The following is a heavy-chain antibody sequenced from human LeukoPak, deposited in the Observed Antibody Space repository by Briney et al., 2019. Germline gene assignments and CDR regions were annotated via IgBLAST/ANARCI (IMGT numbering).Heavy chain of an antibody. CDR2: INPNSGGT. J-gene: IGHJ4*02. V-gene: IGHV1-2*02. CDR1: GYTFTSYG. CDR3: ARSADTAMFN. D-gene: IGHD5-18*01. Sequence: GASVKVSCKASGYTFTSYGISWVRQAPGQGLEWMGWINPNSGGTNYAQKFQGRVTMTRDTSISTAYMELSRLRSDDTAVYYCARSADTAMFNWGQGTLVTVSS.